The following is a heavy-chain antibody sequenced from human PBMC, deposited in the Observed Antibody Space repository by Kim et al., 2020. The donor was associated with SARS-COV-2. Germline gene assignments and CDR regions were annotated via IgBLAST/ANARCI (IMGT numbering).Heavy chain of an antibody. CDR1: GFTFSNAW. CDR2: IKSKTDGGTT. D-gene: IGHD3-22*01. CDR3: TTLDSTGYYYGY. V-gene: IGHV3-15*01. Sequence: GGSLRLSCAASGFTFSNAWMSWVRQAPGKGLEWVCRIKSKTDGGTTDYAAPVKGRFTISRDDSKNTLYLQMNSLKTEDTAVYYCTTLDSTGYYYGYWGQGTLVTVSS. J-gene: IGHJ4*02.